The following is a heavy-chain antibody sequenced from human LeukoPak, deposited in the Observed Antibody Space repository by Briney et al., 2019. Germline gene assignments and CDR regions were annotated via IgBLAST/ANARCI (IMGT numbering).Heavy chain of an antibody. Sequence: SETLSLTCTVSGGSISSSGYYWSWIRQPPGKGLEWIGEINHSGSTNYNPSLKSRVTISVDTSKNQFSLKLSSVTAADTAVYYCAIRRSQASGKWLRPRIGYFDYWGQGTLVTASS. CDR2: INHSGST. CDR3: AIRRSQASGKWLRPRIGYFDY. J-gene: IGHJ4*02. V-gene: IGHV4-39*07. D-gene: IGHD5-12*01. CDR1: GGSISSSGYY.